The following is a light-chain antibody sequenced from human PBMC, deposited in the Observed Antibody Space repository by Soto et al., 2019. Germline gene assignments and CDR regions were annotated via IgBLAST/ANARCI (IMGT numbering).Light chain of an antibody. CDR1: QGISNY. Sequence: DIQLTQSPSFLSASVGDRVTITCRASQGISNYLAWYQQKPGQAPQLLIYAASTLQSGVPSRFSGSGSGTEFTLTISSLQPEDFATYCCQQLNSSPFTFGPGTKVDIQ. J-gene: IGKJ3*01. V-gene: IGKV1-9*01. CDR3: QQLNSSPFT. CDR2: AAS.